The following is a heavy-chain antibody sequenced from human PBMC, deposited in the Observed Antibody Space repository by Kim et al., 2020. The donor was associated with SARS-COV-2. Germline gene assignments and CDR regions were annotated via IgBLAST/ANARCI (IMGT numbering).Heavy chain of an antibody. V-gene: IGHV3-30*18. Sequence: GGSLRLSCAASGFTFSSYGMHWVRQAPGKGLEWVAVISYDGSNKYYADSVKGRFTISRDNSKNTLYLQMNSLRAEDTAVYYCAKGNGMDVWGQGTTVTVSS. J-gene: IGHJ6*02. CDR3: AKGNGMDV. CDR2: ISYDGSNK. CDR1: GFTFSSYG.